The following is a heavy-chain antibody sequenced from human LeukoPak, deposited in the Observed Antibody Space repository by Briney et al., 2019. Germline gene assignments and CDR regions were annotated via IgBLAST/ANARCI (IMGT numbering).Heavy chain of an antibody. D-gene: IGHD2-2*01. J-gene: IGHJ3*01. Sequence: PSETLSLTCNVSGVSVSDGRYYWTWIRQHPGKGLEWIGYKYYSGSAKYNPSLKSRLTISIYTSKNQFSLQLSSVTAADTATYYCATPYCSSISCLDVFNVWGPGTRVIVSS. CDR1: GVSVSDGRYY. CDR2: KYYSGSA. V-gene: IGHV4-31*03. CDR3: ATPYCSSISCLDVFNV.